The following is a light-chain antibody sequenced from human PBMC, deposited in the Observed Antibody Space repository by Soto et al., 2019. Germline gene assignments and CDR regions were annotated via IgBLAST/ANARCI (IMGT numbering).Light chain of an antibody. J-gene: IGKJ3*01. V-gene: IGKV3-20*01. CDR3: QHYGSSSFT. Sequence: EIVLTRSPGTLSLSPGERATLSCRASQSVSSSYLAWYQQKPGQAPRLLIYGASSRATGIPDRFSGSGSGTDFTLTISRLEPEDFAVYYCQHYGSSSFTFGPGTKVDIK. CDR2: GAS. CDR1: QSVSSSY.